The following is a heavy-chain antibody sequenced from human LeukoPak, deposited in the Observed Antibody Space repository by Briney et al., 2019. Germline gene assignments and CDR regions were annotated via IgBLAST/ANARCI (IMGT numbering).Heavy chain of an antibody. Sequence: KPSETLSLTCTVSGGSISSGSYYWSWIRQPAGKGLEWIGRIYTSGSTNYNPSLKSRVTISVDTSKNQFSLKLSSVTAADTAVYYCARDRRGDYYYYMDVWGKGTTVTVSS. D-gene: IGHD3-10*01. V-gene: IGHV4-61*02. CDR1: GGSISSGSYY. J-gene: IGHJ6*03. CDR2: IYTSGST. CDR3: ARDRRGDYYYYMDV.